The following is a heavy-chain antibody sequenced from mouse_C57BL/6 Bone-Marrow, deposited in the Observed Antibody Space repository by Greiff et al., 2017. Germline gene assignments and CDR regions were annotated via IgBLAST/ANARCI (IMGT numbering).Heavy chain of an antibody. CDR2: IHPNGGST. Sequence: QVQLQQPGAELVKPGASVKLSCKASGYTFTSYWMHWVKQRPGQGLEWIGMIHPNGGSTNYHEKFKSKATLTVDKSSSTAYMQRSSLTSEDSAVYYGARSNRRIEPFAYWGQGTLVTVSA. V-gene: IGHV1-64*01. D-gene: IGHD5-2*01. CDR3: ARSNRRIEPFAY. CDR1: GYTFTSYW. J-gene: IGHJ3*01.